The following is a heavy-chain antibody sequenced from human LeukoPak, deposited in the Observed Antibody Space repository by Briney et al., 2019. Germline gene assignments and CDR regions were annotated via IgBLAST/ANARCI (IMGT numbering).Heavy chain of an antibody. CDR1: GYTFTSYD. CDR2: MNPNSGST. D-gene: IGHD3-22*01. Sequence: ASVKVSCKASGYTFTSYDINWVRQATGQGLEWMGWMNPNSGSTGYAQKFQGRVTMTRNTSISTAYMELSSLRSEGTAVYYCAREYYDSSGYYCYFDYWGQGTLVTVSS. CDR3: AREYYDSSGYYCYFDY. J-gene: IGHJ4*02. V-gene: IGHV1-8*01.